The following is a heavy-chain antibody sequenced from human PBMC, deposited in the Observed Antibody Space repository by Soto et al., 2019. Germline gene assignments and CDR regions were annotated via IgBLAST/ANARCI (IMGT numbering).Heavy chain of an antibody. CDR1: GFSLRSSGVG. CDR2: IYWDDDK. Sequence: QITLKESGPTLVKPTQTLTLTCTFSGFSLRSSGVGVGWIRQSPGKALEWLALIYWDDDKRYRSSLKSRLTITKDTSKNQVVLTMTNMDPVHTVSYYCAVNNYLNNQFDPWGQGTLVTVSS. CDR3: AVNNYLNNQFDP. V-gene: IGHV2-5*02. D-gene: IGHD1-1*01. J-gene: IGHJ5*02.